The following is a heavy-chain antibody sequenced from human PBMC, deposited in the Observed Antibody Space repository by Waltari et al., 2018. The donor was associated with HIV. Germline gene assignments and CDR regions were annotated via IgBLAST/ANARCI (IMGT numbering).Heavy chain of an antibody. CDR1: GFTFRSYG. V-gene: IGHV3-33*01. Sequence: QVQLVESGGGVVQPGRSLRLSCAASGFTFRSYGMHWVRQAPGKGLEWGAVTGYDGSNKYYADSVKGRFTISRDNSKNTLYLQMNSLRAEDTAVYYCARMVSSTGWYVLDYWGQGTLVTVSS. CDR3: ARMVSSTGWYVLDY. D-gene: IGHD6-19*01. J-gene: IGHJ4*02. CDR2: TGYDGSNK.